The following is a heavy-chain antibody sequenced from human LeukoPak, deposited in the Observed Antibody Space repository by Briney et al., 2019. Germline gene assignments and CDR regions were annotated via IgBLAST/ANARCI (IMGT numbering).Heavy chain of an antibody. D-gene: IGHD1-1*01. Sequence: GGSRRLSCAASGFTFSSYEMNWVRQAPGKGLEWVSYIGGSGSTIYYADSVKGRFTISRDNAKNSLYLQMNRMRGEDTAVYYCARDYLVGGTDAFDIWGQGTMVTVSS. CDR2: IGGSGSTI. CDR1: GFTFSSYE. V-gene: IGHV3-48*03. J-gene: IGHJ3*02. CDR3: ARDYLVGGTDAFDI.